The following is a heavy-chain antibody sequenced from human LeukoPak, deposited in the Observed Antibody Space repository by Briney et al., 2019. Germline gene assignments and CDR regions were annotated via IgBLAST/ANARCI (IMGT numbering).Heavy chain of an antibody. D-gene: IGHD4-11*01. V-gene: IGHV4-59*05. CDR2: IYYSGST. Sequence: PSQTLSLTCTVSGGSISSYYWSWIRQPPGKGLEWIGSIYYSGSTYYNPSLKSRVTISVDTSKNQFSLKLSSVTAADTAVYYCARGDYSNYVAYYYYMDVWGKGTTVTVSS. CDR3: ARGDYSNYVAYYYYMDV. J-gene: IGHJ6*03. CDR1: GGSISSYY.